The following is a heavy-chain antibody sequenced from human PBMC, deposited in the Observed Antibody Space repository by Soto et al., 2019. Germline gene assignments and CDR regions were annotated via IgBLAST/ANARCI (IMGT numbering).Heavy chain of an antibody. V-gene: IGHV3-23*01. D-gene: IGHD3-16*02. J-gene: IGHJ2*01. CDR1: GFPSSTYA. Sequence: GGSLRLSCAASGFPSSTYALNWVRQAPGKRPEWVSTISESGHHTHYADSVKGRFTISRDKSKNTLSLQMNSLRVDDTAIYYCTKSDGCGGGACYTGTYYYFDVWGRGTLVTVSS. CDR2: ISESGHHT. CDR3: TKSDGCGGGACYTGTYYYFDV.